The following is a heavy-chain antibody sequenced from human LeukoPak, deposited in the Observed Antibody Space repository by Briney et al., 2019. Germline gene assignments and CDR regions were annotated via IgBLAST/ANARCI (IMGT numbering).Heavy chain of an antibody. J-gene: IGHJ4*02. V-gene: IGHV3-53*01. CDR3: ARDRGSFDY. Sequence: GGSLRLSCAASGFTFNSYWMSWVCQAPGRGLEWVSVIYSGGSTYYADSVKGRFTISRDNSKNTLYLQMNSLRAEDTAVYYCARDRGSFDYWGQGTLVTVSS. CDR1: GFTFNSYW. CDR2: IYSGGST.